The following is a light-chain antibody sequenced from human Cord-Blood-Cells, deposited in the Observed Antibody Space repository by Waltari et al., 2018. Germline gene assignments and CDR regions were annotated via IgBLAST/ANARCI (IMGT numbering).Light chain of an antibody. CDR3: QQANSFPIT. V-gene: IGKV1-12*01. CDR2: AAS. J-gene: IGKJ5*01. CDR1: QGIISW. Sequence: DIQMTQSPSSVSASVGDKVPITCRASQGIISWLAWYQQKPGKSPKLRIYAASSLQSGVPSRFSGSGAGTDFTLTISSLQPEDFATYYCQQANSFPITFGQGTRLEIK.